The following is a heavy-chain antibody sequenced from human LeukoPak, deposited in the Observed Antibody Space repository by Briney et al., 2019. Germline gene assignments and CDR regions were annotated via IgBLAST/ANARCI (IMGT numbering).Heavy chain of an antibody. V-gene: IGHV4-59*08. CDR3: ARLYAGAYTRLDS. Sequence: SETLSLTCTVSGGSISGFHWSWIRQPPGKGLEYIGDVFYSGGTNCNSSLKSRLTISVDTSRNQFSLKLTSVTAADTAVYYCARLYAGAYTRLDSWGQGTLVAVSS. D-gene: IGHD3-16*01. CDR1: GGSISGFH. CDR2: VFYSGGT. J-gene: IGHJ5*01.